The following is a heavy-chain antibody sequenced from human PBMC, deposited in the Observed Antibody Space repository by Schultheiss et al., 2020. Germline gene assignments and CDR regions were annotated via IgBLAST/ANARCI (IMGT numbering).Heavy chain of an antibody. CDR1: GGTFSSYA. CDR3: ARLYCSSASCYQSYGLDV. CDR2: IIPIFGTA. Sequence: KISCKASGGTFSSYAISWVRQAPGQGLEWMGGIIPIFGTANYAQKFQGRVTITADTSTVYMELSSLRSEDTAVYYCARLYCSSASCYQSYGLDVWGQGTTVTVSS. D-gene: IGHD2-2*01. J-gene: IGHJ6*02. V-gene: IGHV1-69*01.